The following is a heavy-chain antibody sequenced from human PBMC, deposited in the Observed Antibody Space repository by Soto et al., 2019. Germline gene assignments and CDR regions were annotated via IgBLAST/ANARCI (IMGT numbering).Heavy chain of an antibody. CDR1: GYSISSSNW. V-gene: IGHV4-28*01. J-gene: IGHJ4*02. CDR2: IYYSGST. CDR3: AVGSSGFYYIY. D-gene: IGHD1-26*01. Sequence: TSETLSLTCAVSGYSISSSNWWGWIRQPPGKGLEWIGYIYYSGSTYHNPPLKSRVTISKDTSKNQFSLKLSSVTAADTAVFYCAVGSSGFYYIYWGQGIQVTVSS.